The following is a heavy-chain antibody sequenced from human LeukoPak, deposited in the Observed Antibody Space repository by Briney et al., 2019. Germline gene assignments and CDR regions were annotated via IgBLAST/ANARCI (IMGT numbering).Heavy chain of an antibody. D-gene: IGHD4-17*01. V-gene: IGHV1-69*05. J-gene: IGHJ6*03. CDR2: IIPIFGTA. Sequence: SVKVSCKASGGTFSSYAISWVRQAPGQGLEWMGGIIPIFGTANYAQKFQGRVTITTDESTSTAYMELSSLRSEDTAVYYCARERETTVTYGDYYYYMDVWGKGTTVTVSS. CDR1: GGTFSSYA. CDR3: ARERETTVTYGDYYYYMDV.